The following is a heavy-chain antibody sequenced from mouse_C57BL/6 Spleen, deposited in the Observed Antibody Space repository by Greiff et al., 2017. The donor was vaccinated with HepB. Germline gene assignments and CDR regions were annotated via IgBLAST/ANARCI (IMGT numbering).Heavy chain of an antibody. CDR1: GYAFSSSW. D-gene: IGHD5-5*01. CDR3: ARALPYAMDY. Sequence: VQLQQSGPELVKPGASVKISCKASGYAFSSSWMNWVKQRPGKGLEWIGRIYPGDGDTNYNGKFKGKATLTADKSSSTAYMQLSSLTSEESAVYFCARALPYAMDYWGQGTSVTVSS. V-gene: IGHV1-82*01. J-gene: IGHJ4*01. CDR2: IYPGDGDT.